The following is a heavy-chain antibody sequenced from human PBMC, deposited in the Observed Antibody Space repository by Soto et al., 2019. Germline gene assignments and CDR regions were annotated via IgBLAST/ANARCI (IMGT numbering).Heavy chain of an antibody. CDR2: IYYSGST. D-gene: IGHD2-21*01. J-gene: IGHJ6*02. CDR1: GGSISSGGYY. Sequence: QVQLQESGPGLVKPSQTLSLTCTVSGGSISSGGYYWSWIRQHPGKGLEWIGYIYYSGSTYYNPSHKSRVTISVDTSKNQFSLKLSSVTAADTAVYYCAASCVGCGGFNYYGMDVWGQGTTGTVSS. CDR3: AASCVGCGGFNYYGMDV. V-gene: IGHV4-31*03.